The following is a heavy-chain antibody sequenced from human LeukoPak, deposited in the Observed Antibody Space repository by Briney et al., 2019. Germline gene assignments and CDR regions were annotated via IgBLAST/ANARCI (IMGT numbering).Heavy chain of an antibody. V-gene: IGHV1-18*01. J-gene: IGHJ1*01. Sequence: GASVKVSCKASGYTFTSYGISWVRQAPGQGLEWMGWISAYNGNTNYAQKLQGRVTMTTDTSTSTAYMELRSLRSDDTAVYYCARARATQDGSYFGYFQHWGQGTLVTVSS. CDR2: ISAYNGNT. CDR3: ARARATQDGSYFGYFQH. CDR1: GYTFTSYG. D-gene: IGHD1-26*01.